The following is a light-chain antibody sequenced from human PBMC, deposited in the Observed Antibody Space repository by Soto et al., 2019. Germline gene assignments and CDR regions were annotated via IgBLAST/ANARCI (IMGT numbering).Light chain of an antibody. V-gene: IGKV3-20*01. CDR1: QSVDITF. CDR3: QQYMISVT. J-gene: IGKJ1*01. Sequence: EIVLTQSPGSLSLSPGERATLSCRASQSVDITFFAWYQKTPGQAPRLLMYGVYKRATGIPDRFSGSGSGTDFPITISRLEHEDFAVYDCQQYMISVTCGQGPRVEIK. CDR2: GVY.